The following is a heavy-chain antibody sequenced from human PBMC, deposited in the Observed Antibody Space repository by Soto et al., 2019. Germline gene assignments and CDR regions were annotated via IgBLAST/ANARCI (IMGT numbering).Heavy chain of an antibody. Sequence: QVQLVESGGGVVQPGRSLRLSCAASGFTCSSYAMHWVRQAPGKGLEWVAVISYDGSNKYYADSVKGRFTISRDNSKNTLYLQMNSLRAEDTAVYYCASSGPFDYWGQGTLVTVSS. D-gene: IGHD1-26*01. J-gene: IGHJ4*02. CDR1: GFTCSSYA. CDR3: ASSGPFDY. V-gene: IGHV3-30-3*01. CDR2: ISYDGSNK.